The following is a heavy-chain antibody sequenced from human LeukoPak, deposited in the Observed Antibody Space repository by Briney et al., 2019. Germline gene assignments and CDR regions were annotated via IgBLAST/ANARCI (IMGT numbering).Heavy chain of an antibody. V-gene: IGHV1-2*06. J-gene: IGHJ6*03. CDR3: AKASDYGDYVSVYYYMDV. D-gene: IGHD4-17*01. CDR2: FNPNNGAT. CDR1: GYSFTGYY. Sequence: ASVKVSCKASGYSFTGYYLHWVRQAPGQGFEGMERFNPNNGATNYAQKFQGRVTMTRDTSISTAYMELSRLRSDDTALYYCAKASDYGDYVSVYYYMDVWGKGTTVTVSS.